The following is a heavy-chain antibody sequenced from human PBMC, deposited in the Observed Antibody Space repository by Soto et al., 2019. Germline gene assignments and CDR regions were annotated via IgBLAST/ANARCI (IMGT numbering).Heavy chain of an antibody. J-gene: IGHJ4*02. D-gene: IGHD5-18*01. CDR2: IYYSGST. Sequence: SETLSLTCTVSGGSISSGGYYWSWIRQHPGKGLEWIGYIYYSGSTYYNPSLKSRVTISVDTSKNQFSLKLSSVTAADTAVYYCARGYVDTAVIDYWGQGTLVTVSS. CDR1: GGSISSGGYY. CDR3: ARGYVDTAVIDY. V-gene: IGHV4-31*03.